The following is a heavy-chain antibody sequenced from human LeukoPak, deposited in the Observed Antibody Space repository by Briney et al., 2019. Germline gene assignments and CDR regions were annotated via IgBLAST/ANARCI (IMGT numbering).Heavy chain of an antibody. CDR1: GFTFSSYW. V-gene: IGHV3-7*03. CDR2: IKQDGSEK. Sequence: GGSLRLSCAASGFTFSSYWMSWVRRAPGKGLEWVANIKQDGSEKYYVDSVKGRFTISRDNAKNSLYLQMNSLRAEDTAVYYCARDNYGDYFDYWGQGTLVTVSS. J-gene: IGHJ4*02. D-gene: IGHD4-17*01. CDR3: ARDNYGDYFDY.